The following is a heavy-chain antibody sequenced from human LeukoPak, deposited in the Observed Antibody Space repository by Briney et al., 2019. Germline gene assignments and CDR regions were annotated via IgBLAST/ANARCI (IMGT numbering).Heavy chain of an antibody. CDR3: ARHAEYNSGWHFYLDH. V-gene: IGHV4-39*01. Sequence: SETLSLTCTVYGVSTTNGIYYWAWIRQPPGKGLQWVGSVHNVGSTYYNLSLRSRVTMSIDTSKDQFSLRLNSVTAADMAVYYCARHAEYNSGWHFYLDHWGQGILVTVSS. CDR2: VHNVGST. D-gene: IGHD6-19*01. CDR1: GVSTTNGIYY. J-gene: IGHJ4*02.